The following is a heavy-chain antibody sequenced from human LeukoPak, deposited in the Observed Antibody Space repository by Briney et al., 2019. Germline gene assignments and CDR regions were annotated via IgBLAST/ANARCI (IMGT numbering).Heavy chain of an antibody. J-gene: IGHJ4*02. Sequence: PGRSLRLSCAASGFTFSSYWMSWVRPAPGKGLERVANIKQDGSEKYYVDSVKGRFTISRDNAKNSLYLQMNSLRAEDTAVYYCTRVSVDILTGYHVKTIDYWGQGTLVTVSS. CDR1: GFTFSSYW. V-gene: IGHV3-7*04. CDR2: IKQDGSEK. D-gene: IGHD3-9*01. CDR3: TRVSVDILTGYHVKTIDY.